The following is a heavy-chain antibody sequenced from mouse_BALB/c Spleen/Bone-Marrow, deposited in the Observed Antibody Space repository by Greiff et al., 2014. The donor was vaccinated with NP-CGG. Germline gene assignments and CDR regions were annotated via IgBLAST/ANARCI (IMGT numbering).Heavy chain of an antibody. V-gene: IGHV1S137*01. J-gene: IGHJ3*01. CDR2: IGTYYGDA. Sequence: QVQLQQSGAELVRPGVSVKISCKGSGYTFTDYAMHCVKQSHAKSLEWIGVIGTYYGDATYNQKFKTKATMTVDKSSSTAYMELARLTSEDSALYYCAREGPWFAFWGQGTLVTVSA. CDR3: AREGPWFAF. CDR1: GYTFTDYA.